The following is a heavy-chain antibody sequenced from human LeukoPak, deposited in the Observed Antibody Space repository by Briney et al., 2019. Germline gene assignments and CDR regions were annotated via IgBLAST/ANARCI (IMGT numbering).Heavy chain of an antibody. Sequence: ASVKVSCEASGYTFTGYYMYWVRQAPGQGLEWMGWINPNSGGTNYAQKFQGRVTMTRDTSISTAYMELSRLRSDDTAVYYCARDGLAYCGGDCFSSWGQGTLVTVSS. D-gene: IGHD2-21*01. CDR3: ARDGLAYCGGDCFSS. V-gene: IGHV1-2*02. CDR2: INPNSGGT. J-gene: IGHJ4*02. CDR1: GYTFTGYY.